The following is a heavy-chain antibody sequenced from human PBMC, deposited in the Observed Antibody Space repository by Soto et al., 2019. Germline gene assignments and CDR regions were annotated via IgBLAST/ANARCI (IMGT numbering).Heavy chain of an antibody. D-gene: IGHD2-15*01. CDR1: GFTFSSYS. CDR2: ISSSSSDI. J-gene: IGHJ4*02. Sequence: GGSLRLSCAASGFTFSSYSMNWVRQAPGKGLEWVSSISSSSSDIYYADSVKGRFTISRDNAKNSLYLQMNSLRAEDTAVYYCARDQGYCSGGSCYAGRQPLGYWGQGTLVTVSS. CDR3: ARDQGYCSGGSCYAGRQPLGY. V-gene: IGHV3-21*01.